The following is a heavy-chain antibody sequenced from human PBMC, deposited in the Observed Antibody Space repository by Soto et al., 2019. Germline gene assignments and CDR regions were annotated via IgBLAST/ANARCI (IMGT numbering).Heavy chain of an antibody. V-gene: IGHV3-30*18. Sequence: QVKLVESGGGVVQPGRSLRLSCTASGFTLTTYGMHWVRQAPGKGLEWVALISYDGSTKYYADSVKGRFTVSRDVSRNTLFLQLNSLRIEDTAVYYSAKVRSGWYGGAFDYWGHGTVVTVSS. CDR2: ISYDGSTK. CDR1: GFTLTTYG. D-gene: IGHD6-19*01. CDR3: AKVRSGWYGGAFDY. J-gene: IGHJ4*01.